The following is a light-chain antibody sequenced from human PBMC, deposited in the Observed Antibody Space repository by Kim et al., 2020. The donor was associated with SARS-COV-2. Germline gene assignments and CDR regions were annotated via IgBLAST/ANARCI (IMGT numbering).Light chain of an antibody. J-gene: IGKJ1*01. Sequence: PGDRATLSCRASQSVTSMYLAWYQQKPGQAPRLLIYGASNRATGIPNRFSGSGSGTDFTLTISRLEPEDCAVYYCQQYENSPWTFGQGTKVDIK. CDR2: GAS. CDR3: QQYENSPWT. V-gene: IGKV3-20*01. CDR1: QSVTSMY.